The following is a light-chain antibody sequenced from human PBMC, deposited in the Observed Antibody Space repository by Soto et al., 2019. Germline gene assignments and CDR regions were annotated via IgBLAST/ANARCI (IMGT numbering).Light chain of an antibody. CDR3: QQYNSYST. CDR1: QSISSW. Sequence: DIQMTQSPSTLSASVGDRVTITCRARQSISSWLAWYQQKPGKAPKLMIYKASSLESGVPSRFSGSVSGTEFTLTISSLQPDDFATYYCQQYNSYSTFGQGTKVEIK. CDR2: KAS. V-gene: IGKV1-5*03. J-gene: IGKJ1*01.